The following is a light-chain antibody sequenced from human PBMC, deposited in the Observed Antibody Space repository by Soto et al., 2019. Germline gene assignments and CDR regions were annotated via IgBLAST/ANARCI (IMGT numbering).Light chain of an antibody. V-gene: IGKV3-15*01. Sequence: EIVMTQSPGTLSESPGERVTLSCRASQSVNIHLAWYQQKPGQAPRLLIYDASARVTGIPARFSGGGSGTEFTLPISSLQSEDFAVYYCQQYDNCPLTFGGGTKVQIK. CDR2: DAS. CDR1: QSVNIH. J-gene: IGKJ4*01. CDR3: QQYDNCPLT.